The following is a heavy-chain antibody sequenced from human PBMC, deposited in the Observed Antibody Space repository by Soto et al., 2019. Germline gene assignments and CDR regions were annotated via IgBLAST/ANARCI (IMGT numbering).Heavy chain of an antibody. CDR2: IKTDGSEE. CDR3: ARDSGIRTADY. D-gene: IGHD2-21*02. V-gene: IGHV3-7*05. J-gene: IGHJ4*02. CDR1: GFTFHDYW. Sequence: EVQLVESGGGLVQPGGSLRLSCVASGFTFHDYWMAWVRQTPGKGLEWVANIKTDGSEEYYLDSVKGRFTVSRDNAKNSLYLQMNSLRAEDTALYYCARDSGIRTADYWGQGTLVTVSS.